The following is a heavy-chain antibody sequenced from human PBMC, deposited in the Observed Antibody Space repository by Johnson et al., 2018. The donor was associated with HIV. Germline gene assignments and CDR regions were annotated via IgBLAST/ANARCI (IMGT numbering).Heavy chain of an antibody. V-gene: IGHV3-23*04. J-gene: IGHJ3*02. CDR2: ISGSGGST. D-gene: IGHD5-24*01. Sequence: VQLVESGGGLVQPGGSLRLSCAASGFTFSSYAMSWVRQAPGKGLEWVSAISGSGGSTYYADSVKGRFTISRDNSMNTLYLQMNSLRAEDTAVYYYARDRAVPDDGYNDYAFGIWGQGTMVTVSS. CDR1: GFTFSSYA. CDR3: ARDRAVPDDGYNDYAFGI.